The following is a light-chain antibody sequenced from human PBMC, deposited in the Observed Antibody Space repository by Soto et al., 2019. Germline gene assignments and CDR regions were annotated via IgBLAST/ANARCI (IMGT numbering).Light chain of an antibody. CDR3: QQYHNWPIT. V-gene: IGKV3-15*01. J-gene: IGKJ5*01. CDR1: QSVSSN. Sequence: IVMPQSPSTLSWSPVESTPLSCRSSQSVSSNLAWHQQKPGQAPRILMYDASTRATGISARFSGSGSGTEFTLTISSLQSEDFAVYYCQQYHNWPITFGQGTRLEI. CDR2: DAS.